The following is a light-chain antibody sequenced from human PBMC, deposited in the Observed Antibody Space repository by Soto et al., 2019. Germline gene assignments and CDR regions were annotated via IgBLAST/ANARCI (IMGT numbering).Light chain of an antibody. Sequence: EIVMTQSPATLSVSPGERATLSCRASQSVSSNFAWYQQKPGQAPRLLIYGASTRATGIPARFSGSESGTEFTLTISSLQSEDFAVYYCQQYNTWPLFGQGTRLEMK. V-gene: IGKV3-15*01. CDR2: GAS. CDR1: QSVSSN. J-gene: IGKJ5*01. CDR3: QQYNTWPL.